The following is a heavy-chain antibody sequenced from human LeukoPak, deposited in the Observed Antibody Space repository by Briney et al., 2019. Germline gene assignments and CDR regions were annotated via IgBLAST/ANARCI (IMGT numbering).Heavy chain of an antibody. V-gene: IGHV4-59*01. CDR3: ARDRGYSYGKGEFDY. Sequence: SETLSPTCTVSGGSISSYYWSWIRQPPGKGLEWIGYIYYSGSTNYNPSLKSRVTISVDTSKNQFSLKLSSVTAADTAVYYCARDRGYSYGKGEFDYWGQGTLVTVSS. CDR1: GGSISSYY. CDR2: IYYSGST. D-gene: IGHD5-18*01. J-gene: IGHJ4*02.